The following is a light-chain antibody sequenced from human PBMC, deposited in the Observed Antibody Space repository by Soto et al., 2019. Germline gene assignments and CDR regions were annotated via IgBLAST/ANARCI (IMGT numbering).Light chain of an antibody. J-gene: IGLJ1*01. Sequence: QSVLTQPASVSGSPGQSITISCTGTSSDVGGYNYVSWNQQQSGKAPKLMIHEVSNRPSGVSNRFSGSKSGNTASLTISGLQAEDEADYYCSSYTSSRAYVFGIGTKV. CDR3: SSYTSSRAYV. CDR2: EVS. CDR1: SSDVGGYNY. V-gene: IGLV2-14*01.